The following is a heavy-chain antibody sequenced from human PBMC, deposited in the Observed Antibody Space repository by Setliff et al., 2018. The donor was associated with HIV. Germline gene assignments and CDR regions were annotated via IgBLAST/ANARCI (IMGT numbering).Heavy chain of an antibody. D-gene: IGHD3-16*01. CDR2: THPSGGSP. J-gene: IGHJ4*02. CDR3: ARAVASRNIRGEYSFDY. Sequence: SVKVSCKASGYSFTRYYMHWVRQAPGQGLEWMGITHPSGGSPNYAQKFQGRVTMTRDMSTSTVYMELSSLRSEDTAVYYCARAVASRNIRGEYSFDYWGQGTLVTVSS. CDR1: GYSFTRYY. V-gene: IGHV1-46*01.